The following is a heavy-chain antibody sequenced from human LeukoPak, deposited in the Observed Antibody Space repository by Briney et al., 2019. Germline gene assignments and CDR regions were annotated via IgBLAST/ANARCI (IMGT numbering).Heavy chain of an antibody. J-gene: IGHJ4*02. CDR3: AKGRGYSSSWYVLGY. CDR2: ISDDGSNK. D-gene: IGHD6-13*01. CDR1: GFTFSSYG. V-gene: IGHV3-30*18. Sequence: GGSLRLSCAASGFTFSSYGMHWVRQAPGKGLEWVAVISDDGSNKYYGDSVKGRFTISRDNSKNTLYLQMNSLRAEDTAVYYCAKGRGYSSSWYVLGYWGQGTLVTVSS.